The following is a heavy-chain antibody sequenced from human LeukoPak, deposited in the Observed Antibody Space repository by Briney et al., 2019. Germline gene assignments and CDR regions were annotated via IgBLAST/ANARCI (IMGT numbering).Heavy chain of an antibody. D-gene: IGHD1-26*01. CDR1: GDSVSSNGAA. CDR2: TYYRSKWYN. J-gene: IGHJ4*02. V-gene: IGHV6-1*01. Sequence: SQTLSLTCAISGDSVSSNGAAWNWIRQSPSRGLEWLGRTYYRSKWYNDYAVSVKSQITINPDTSKNQFSLQLNSVTPEDTAVYYCALAHSTIVGAFDYWGQGTLVTVSS. CDR3: ALAHSTIVGAFDY.